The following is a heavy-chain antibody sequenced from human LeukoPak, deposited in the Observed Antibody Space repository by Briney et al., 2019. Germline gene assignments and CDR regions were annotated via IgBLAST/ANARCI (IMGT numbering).Heavy chain of an antibody. CDR2: VYTSGST. CDR3: ARGPYCSGGSCYSNDAFDI. Sequence: PSETLSLTCTVSGGSISSGSYYRSWIRQPAGKGLEWIGRVYTSGSTNYNPSLKSRVTISVDTSKNQFSLKLSSVTAADTAVYYCARGPYCSGGSCYSNDAFDIWGQGTMVTVSS. CDR1: GGSISSGSYY. J-gene: IGHJ3*02. D-gene: IGHD2-15*01. V-gene: IGHV4-61*02.